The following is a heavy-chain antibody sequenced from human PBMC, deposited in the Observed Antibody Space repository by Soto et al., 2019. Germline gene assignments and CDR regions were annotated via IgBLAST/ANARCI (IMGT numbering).Heavy chain of an antibody. V-gene: IGHV3-23*01. D-gene: IGHD3-10*01. CDR3: AKDRGGYYGSGSYRYYYYYYGMDV. CDR1: GFTFSSYA. CDR2: ISGSGGST. Sequence: LRLSCAASGFTFSSYAMSWVRQAPGKGLEWVSAISGSGGSTYYADSVKGRFTISRDNSKNTLYLQMNSLRAEDTAVYYCAKDRGGYYGSGSYRYYYYYYGMDVWGQGTTVTVSS. J-gene: IGHJ6*02.